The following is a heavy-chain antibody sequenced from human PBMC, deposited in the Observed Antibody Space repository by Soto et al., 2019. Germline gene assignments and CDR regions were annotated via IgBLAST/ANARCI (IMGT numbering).Heavy chain of an antibody. CDR2: IYSGGST. CDR3: ARGPGGFGDFSLDY. V-gene: IGHV4-4*07. CDR1: GGSISRYY. Sequence: QVQLQESGPGLVKPSETLSLSCGVSGGSISRYYWSWIRQPAGKGLEWIGRIYSGGSTNYNPSLECRATMSVDTSKNQFSLKLSSVTAADTAVYYCARGPGGFGDFSLDYWGQGTLVTVSS. D-gene: IGHD3-10*01. J-gene: IGHJ4*02.